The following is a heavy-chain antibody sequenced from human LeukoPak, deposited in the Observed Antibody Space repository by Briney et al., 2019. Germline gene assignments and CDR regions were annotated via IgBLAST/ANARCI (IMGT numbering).Heavy chain of an antibody. CDR2: ISYDGSTE. Sequence: GGSLRLSCAASGFSFSSSGMHWVRQAPGKGLEWVAVISYDGSTECYADSVKGRFTISRDNSKNTMYLQMNSLRAEDTAVYYCAKDILGWSFDFWGQGTLVTVSP. J-gene: IGHJ4*02. CDR1: GFSFSSSG. D-gene: IGHD2-15*01. CDR3: AKDILGWSFDF. V-gene: IGHV3-30*18.